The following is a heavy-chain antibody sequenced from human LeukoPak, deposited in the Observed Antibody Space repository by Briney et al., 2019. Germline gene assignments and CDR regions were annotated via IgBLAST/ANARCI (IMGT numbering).Heavy chain of an antibody. J-gene: IGHJ4*02. CDR3: ARGDSGSYYFDY. CDR2: ISSSGSTI. CDR1: GFTFSSYE. D-gene: IGHD1-26*01. Sequence: GRSLRLSCAASGFTFSSYEMNWVRQAPGKGLEWVSYISSSGSTIYYADSVEGRFTISRDNAKNSLYLQMNSLRAEDTAVYYCARGDSGSYYFDYWGQGTLVTVSS. V-gene: IGHV3-48*03.